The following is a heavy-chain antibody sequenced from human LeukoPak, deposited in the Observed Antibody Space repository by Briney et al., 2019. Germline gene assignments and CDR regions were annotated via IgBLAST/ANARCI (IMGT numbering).Heavy chain of an antibody. J-gene: IGHJ4*02. CDR1: GFTLSSYA. Sequence: GGSLRLSCAASGFTLSSYAMSWVRQAPGKGLEWVSAISSTDAGTYHADSVRGRFTISRDSSKNTLYLQMNSLRAEDAAVYYCAKAPVTSCRGAYCYPFDYWGQGTLVTVSS. D-gene: IGHD2-21*01. V-gene: IGHV3-23*01. CDR2: ISSTDAGT. CDR3: AKAPVTSCRGAYCYPFDY.